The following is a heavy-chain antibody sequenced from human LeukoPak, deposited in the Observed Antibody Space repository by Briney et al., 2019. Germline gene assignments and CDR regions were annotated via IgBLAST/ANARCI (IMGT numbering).Heavy chain of an antibody. Sequence: NPSETLSLTCTVSGGSISSSSYYWGWIRQPPGKGLEWIGSIYYSGSTYYNPSLKSRVTISVDTSKNQFSLKLSSVTAADTAVYYCARIPIVVVVAATDDYWGQGTLVTVSS. D-gene: IGHD2-15*01. CDR3: ARIPIVVVVAATDDY. CDR2: IYYSGST. V-gene: IGHV4-39*01. CDR1: GGSISSSSYY. J-gene: IGHJ4*02.